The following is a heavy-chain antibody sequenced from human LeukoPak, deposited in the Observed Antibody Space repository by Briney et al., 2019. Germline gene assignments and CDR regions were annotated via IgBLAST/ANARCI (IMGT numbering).Heavy chain of an antibody. J-gene: IGHJ4*02. Sequence: GGFLRLSCAASGFTFSSYWMSWVRQAPGKGLEWVANIKQDGSEKYYVDSVKGRFTISRDNAKNSLYLQMNSLRAEDTAVYYCARVFPPDYYDFWSGYSDSSYYFDYWGQGTLVTVSS. D-gene: IGHD3-3*01. CDR1: GFTFSSYW. CDR3: ARVFPPDYYDFWSGYSDSSYYFDY. V-gene: IGHV3-7*01. CDR2: IKQDGSEK.